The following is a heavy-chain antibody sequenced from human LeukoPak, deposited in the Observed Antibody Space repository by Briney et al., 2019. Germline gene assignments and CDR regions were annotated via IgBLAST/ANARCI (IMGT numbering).Heavy chain of an antibody. CDR2: IIPIFGTA. CDR3: ARGWYYYDSSGHPGGMDV. V-gene: IGHV1-69*13. J-gene: IGHJ6*02. CDR1: GGTFSSYA. Sequence: ASVKVSCKASGGTFSSYAISWVRQAPGQGLEWMGGIIPIFGTASYAQKFQGRVTITADESTSTAYMELSSLRSEDTAVYYCARGWYYYDSSGHPGGMDVWGQGTTVTVSS. D-gene: IGHD3-22*01.